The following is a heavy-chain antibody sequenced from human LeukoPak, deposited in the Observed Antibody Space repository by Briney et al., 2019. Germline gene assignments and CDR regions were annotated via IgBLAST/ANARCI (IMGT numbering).Heavy chain of an antibody. CDR2: ISAYNGNT. CDR3: ARGDYYDSSGYPRDL. Sequence: ASVKVSCKASGYTFTSYGISWVRQAPGQGLEWMGWISAYNGNTNYAQKLQGRVTMTTDTSTSTAYMELRSLRSDDTAVYYCARGDYYDSSGYPRDLWGQGTLVTVSS. J-gene: IGHJ4*02. CDR1: GYTFTSYG. V-gene: IGHV1-18*01. D-gene: IGHD3-22*01.